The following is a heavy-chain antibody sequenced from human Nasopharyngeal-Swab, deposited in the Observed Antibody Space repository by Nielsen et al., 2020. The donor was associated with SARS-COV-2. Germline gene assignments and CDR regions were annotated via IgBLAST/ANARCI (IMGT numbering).Heavy chain of an antibody. V-gene: IGHV3-15*01. CDR3: TTPHCTGGVCYTQGDFDY. CDR1: GFTFSNAW. Sequence: GESLKISCAASGFTFSNAWMSWVRQAPGKGLEWVGRIKSKTDGGTTDYAAPVKGRFTISRDDSKNTLYLPMNSLKTEDTAVYYCTTPHCTGGVCYTQGDFDYWGQGTLVTVSS. CDR2: IKSKTDGGTT. D-gene: IGHD2-8*02. J-gene: IGHJ4*02.